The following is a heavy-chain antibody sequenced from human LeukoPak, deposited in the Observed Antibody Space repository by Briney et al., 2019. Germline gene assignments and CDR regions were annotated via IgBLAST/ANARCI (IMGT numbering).Heavy chain of an antibody. Sequence: GGSLRLSCAASGFTFSSYAMHWVRQAPGKGLEWVAVIASDGGIKYYADSMEGRFTISRDNSKNTLYLQVDSLRAEDTAVYYCAKEISVAGMFDYWGQGTLVTVSS. CDR2: IASDGGIK. CDR1: GFTFSSYA. CDR3: AKEISVAGMFDY. V-gene: IGHV3-30*04. J-gene: IGHJ4*02. D-gene: IGHD6-19*01.